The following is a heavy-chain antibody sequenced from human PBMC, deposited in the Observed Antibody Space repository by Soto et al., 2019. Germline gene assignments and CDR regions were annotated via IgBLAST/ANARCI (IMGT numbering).Heavy chain of an antibody. V-gene: IGHV1-69*08. CDR2: IITILGIA. Sequence: QVQLVQSGAEVKKPGSSVKVSCKASGGTFSSYTISWVRQAPGQGLEWMGRIITILGIANHAQKFQGRVTITADKSTSTAYMALSSLRSEDTAVYYCARDQSIVVVLAGDWYCDLGGRGTLVTVSS. D-gene: IGHD2-15*01. J-gene: IGHJ2*01. CDR3: ARDQSIVVVLAGDWYCDL. CDR1: GGTFSSYT.